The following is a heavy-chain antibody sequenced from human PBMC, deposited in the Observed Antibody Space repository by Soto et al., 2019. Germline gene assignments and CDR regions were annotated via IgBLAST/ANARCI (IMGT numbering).Heavy chain of an antibody. V-gene: IGHV3-11*05. CDR1: GFTFSDYY. Sequence: GGSLRLSCAASGFTFSDYYMSWIRQAPGKGLEWVSYISSSSSYTNYADSVKGRFTISRDNAKNSLYLQMNSLRAEDTAVYYCARVPDYDSSGYYPTPYFDYWGQGTLVTVSS. D-gene: IGHD3-22*01. J-gene: IGHJ4*02. CDR3: ARVPDYDSSGYYPTPYFDY. CDR2: ISSSSSYT.